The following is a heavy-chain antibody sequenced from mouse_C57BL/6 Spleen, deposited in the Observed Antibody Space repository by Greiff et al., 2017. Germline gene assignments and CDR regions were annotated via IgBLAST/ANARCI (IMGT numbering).Heavy chain of an antibody. CDR1: GYTFTDYN. J-gene: IGHJ3*01. V-gene: IGHV1-22*01. D-gene: IGHD2-5*01. CDR3: ARDTYSNYEFWFAY. Sequence: VQLQQSGPELVKPGASVKMSCKASGYTFTDYNMHWVKQSHGKSLEWIGYINPNNGGTNYNQKFKGKATLTVNKSSSTAYMELRSLKSEDSAVYYCARDTYSNYEFWFAYWGQGTLVTVSA. CDR2: INPNNGGT.